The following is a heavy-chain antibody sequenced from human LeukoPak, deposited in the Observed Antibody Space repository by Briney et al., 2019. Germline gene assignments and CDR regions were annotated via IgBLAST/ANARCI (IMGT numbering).Heavy chain of an antibody. Sequence: ASVKVSCKASGYTFTSYYMHWVRQAPGQGLEWMGIINPSGGSTSYAQKFQGRVTMTRDMSTSTVYMEQSSLRSEDTAVYYCARAYRKAGAFDIWGQGTMVTVSS. D-gene: IGHD1-14*01. J-gene: IGHJ3*02. CDR1: GYTFTSYY. V-gene: IGHV1-46*01. CDR2: INPSGGST. CDR3: ARAYRKAGAFDI.